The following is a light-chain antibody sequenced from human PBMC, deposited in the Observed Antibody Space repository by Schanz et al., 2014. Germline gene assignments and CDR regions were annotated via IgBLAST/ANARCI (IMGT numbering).Light chain of an antibody. CDR1: QSVSSY. J-gene: IGKJ2*01. CDR2: YAS. CDR3: KQYHSVPHT. V-gene: IGKV3-11*01. Sequence: EIVLTQSPATLSLSPGERATLSCRASQSVSSYLAWYQQKPGQAPRLLIYYASNRATGIPARFSGSGSGIDFTLTISRLNAEDVAVYYCKQYHSVPHTFGQGTKLEIK.